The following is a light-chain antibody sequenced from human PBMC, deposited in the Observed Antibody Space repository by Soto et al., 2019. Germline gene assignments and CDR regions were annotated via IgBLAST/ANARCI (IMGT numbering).Light chain of an antibody. CDR1: SSNIGRNY. V-gene: IGLV1-47*02. Sequence: QLVLPQTPSVSGTPGQTVTISCSGSSSNIGRNYVYWYQQLPGAAPKLLMYSHNIRPSGVPDRFSASTSGTSASLVISGLRSEDEADYHCATWDDDVSGVVFGGGTQLTVL. CDR2: SHN. CDR3: ATWDDDVSGVV. J-gene: IGLJ2*01.